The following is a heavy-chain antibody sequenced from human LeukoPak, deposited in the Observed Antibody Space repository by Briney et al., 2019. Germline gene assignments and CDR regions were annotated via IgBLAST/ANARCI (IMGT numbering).Heavy chain of an antibody. CDR1: GGTFSSYA. V-gene: IGHV1-69*01. Sequence: SVKVSCKASGGTFSSYAISWVRQAPGQGLEWMGGIIPIFGTANYAQEFQGRVTITADESTSTAYMELSSLRSEDTAVYYCARSEFVWFGELLPYYYYGMDVWGQGTTVTVSS. J-gene: IGHJ6*02. D-gene: IGHD3-10*01. CDR2: IIPIFGTA. CDR3: ARSEFVWFGELLPYYYYGMDV.